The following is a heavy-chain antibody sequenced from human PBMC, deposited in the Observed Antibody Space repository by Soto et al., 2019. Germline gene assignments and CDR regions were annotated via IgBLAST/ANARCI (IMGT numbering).Heavy chain of an antibody. D-gene: IGHD3-9*01. V-gene: IGHV3-23*01. J-gene: IGHJ4*02. CDR3: AKDAKILDWLPTSYYFDF. CDR1: GLSFSSYA. CDR2: ISRSGNST. Sequence: EVQVLESGGGLAQPGRSLRLSCAVSGLSFSSYAMTWVRQSPGKGLEWVSSISRSGNSTYSADSVRGRFTISRDNCKNTLYLQMNSLRAEDTAVYYCAKDAKILDWLPTSYYFDFWGQGTLVTVSS.